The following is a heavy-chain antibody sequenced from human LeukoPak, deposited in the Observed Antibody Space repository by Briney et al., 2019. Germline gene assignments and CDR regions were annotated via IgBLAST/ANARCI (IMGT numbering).Heavy chain of an antibody. V-gene: IGHV4-59*01. CDR2: VYNTGST. D-gene: IGHD3-10*01. CDR3: ARAPYGAGSKPYYFDY. Sequence: SETLSLTCTVSGGSISSYYWSWIRQPPGKGLEWIGCVYNTGSTNYSPSLKSRVTISVDTSKNQFSLKLSSVTAADTAVYYCARAPYGAGSKPYYFDYWGQGTLVSVSS. CDR1: GGSISSYY. J-gene: IGHJ4*02.